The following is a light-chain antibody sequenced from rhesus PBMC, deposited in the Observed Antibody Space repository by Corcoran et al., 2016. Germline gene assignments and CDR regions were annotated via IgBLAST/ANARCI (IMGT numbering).Light chain of an antibody. Sequence: DIQMTQSPSSLSASVGDRVTITCRASQGISSYLAWYQQQQGKAPKPLIYYASTLESGDPYRFRGSGSGTQFNLNSSSLQTEDFATYYCQQYNSAPRTFCQGTKVEIK. CDR3: QQYNSAPRT. CDR2: YAS. V-gene: IGKV1-37*01. J-gene: IGKJ1*01. CDR1: QGISSY.